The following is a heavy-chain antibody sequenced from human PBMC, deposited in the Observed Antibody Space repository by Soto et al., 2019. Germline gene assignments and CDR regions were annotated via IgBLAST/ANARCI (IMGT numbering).Heavy chain of an antibody. CDR1: GFTFDDYA. J-gene: IGHJ3*02. V-gene: IGHV3-9*01. CDR3: AKDSRVRGVKLGLAAFDI. Sequence: DVQLVESGGGLVQPGRSLRLSCAASGFTFDDYAMHWVRQAPGKGLEWVSGISWNSGSIGYADSVKGRFTISRDNAKNSLYLQMNSLRAEDTALYYCAKDSRVRGVKLGLAAFDIWGQGTMVTVSS. D-gene: IGHD3-10*01. CDR2: ISWNSGSI.